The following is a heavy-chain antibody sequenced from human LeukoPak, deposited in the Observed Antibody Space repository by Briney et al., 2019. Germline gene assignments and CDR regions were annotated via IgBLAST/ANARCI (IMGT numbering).Heavy chain of an antibody. V-gene: IGHV3-48*03. CDR3: ARGSSGAGYYFDY. CDR1: GFTFSSYE. CDR2: ISSSGSTI. J-gene: IGHJ4*02. Sequence: GGSLRLSCAASGFTFSSYEMNWVRQAPGKGLERVSYISSSGSTIYYADSVKGRFTISRDNAKYSLDLQMNSLRVEDTALYYCARGSSGAGYYFDYWGLGTLVTVSS. D-gene: IGHD3-22*01.